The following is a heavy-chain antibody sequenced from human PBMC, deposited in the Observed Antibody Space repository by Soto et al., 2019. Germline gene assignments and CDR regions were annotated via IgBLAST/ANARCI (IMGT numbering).Heavy chain of an antibody. CDR2: INHSGST. D-gene: IGHD6-19*01. V-gene: IGHV4-34*01. Sequence: KPSETLSLTCAVYGGSFSGYYWSWIRQPPGKGLEWIGEINHSGSTNYNPSLKSRVTISVDTSKNQFSLKLSSVTAADTAVYYCARAISSGWYGGYYYYYYGMDVWGQGTTVTVSS. CDR1: GGSFSGYY. J-gene: IGHJ6*02. CDR3: ARAISSGWYGGYYYYYYGMDV.